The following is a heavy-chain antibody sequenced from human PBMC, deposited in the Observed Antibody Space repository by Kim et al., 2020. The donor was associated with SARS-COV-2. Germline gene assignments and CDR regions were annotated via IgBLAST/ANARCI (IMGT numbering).Heavy chain of an antibody. V-gene: IGHV3-74*01. Sequence: GGSLRLSCAASGFTFSSYWMHWVRQAPGKGLVWVSRINSDGSSTSYADSVKGRFTISRDNAKNTLYLQMNSLRAEDTAVYYCARLKDSNYVLGYGMDVWGQGTTVTVSS. CDR1: GFTFSSYW. CDR3: ARLKDSNYVLGYGMDV. CDR2: INSDGSST. D-gene: IGHD4-4*01. J-gene: IGHJ6*02.